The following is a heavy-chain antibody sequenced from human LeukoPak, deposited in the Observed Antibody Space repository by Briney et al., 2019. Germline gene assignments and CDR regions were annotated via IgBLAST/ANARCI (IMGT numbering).Heavy chain of an antibody. CDR1: GYTCTGYN. Sequence: GASVTLSCKSSGYTCTGYNIHYVRHSPGQPPEWMGWVNPNSGGINYAQKFLGRGTMNRDTPISTDYMEPSRPRADVRAVHYCARELLGGRYNILDSRGQGTLVTDPS. CDR3: ARELLGGRYNILDS. CDR2: VNPNSGGI. D-gene: IGHD3/OR15-3a*01. V-gene: IGHV1-2*02. J-gene: IGHJ4*02.